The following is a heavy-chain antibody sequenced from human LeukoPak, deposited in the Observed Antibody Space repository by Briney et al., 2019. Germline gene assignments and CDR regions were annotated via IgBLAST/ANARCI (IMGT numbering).Heavy chain of an antibody. CDR1: GFTFSSYA. CDR3: ARDSSGWYLEAEGWFDP. Sequence: GGSLRLSCAASGFTFSSYAMSWVRQAPGKGLEWVAVISYDGSNKYYADSVKGRFTISRDNAKNSLYLQMNSLRAEDTALYHCARDSSGWYLEAEGWFDPWGQGTLVTVSS. J-gene: IGHJ5*02. V-gene: IGHV3-30-3*01. D-gene: IGHD6-19*01. CDR2: ISYDGSNK.